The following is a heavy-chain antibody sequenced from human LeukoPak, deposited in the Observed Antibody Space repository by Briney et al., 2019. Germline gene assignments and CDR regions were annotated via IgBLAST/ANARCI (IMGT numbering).Heavy chain of an antibody. CDR1: GYTFTGYY. Sequence: ASVKVSCKASGYTFTGYYIHWVRQAPGQGLEWMGWMNPNSGGTDYAQKFQGRVTMTRNTSISTAYMELSRLRSDDTALYYCTRAPSSGPFDYWGQGTLVTVSS. J-gene: IGHJ4*02. CDR2: MNPNSGGT. V-gene: IGHV1-2*02. D-gene: IGHD3-22*01. CDR3: TRAPSSGPFDY.